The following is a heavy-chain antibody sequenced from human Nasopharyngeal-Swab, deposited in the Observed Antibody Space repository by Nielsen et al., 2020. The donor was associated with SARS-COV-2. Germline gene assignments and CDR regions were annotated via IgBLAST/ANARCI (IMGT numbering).Heavy chain of an antibody. J-gene: IGHJ6*02. CDR1: GGSIGSGGYY. CDR2: IYYSGST. D-gene: IGHD2-2*01. V-gene: IGHV4-31*03. CDR3: AREVVPAAIPYYYYGMDV. Sequence: SETLSLTCTVSGGSIGSGGYYWSWIRQHPGKGLEWIGYIYYSGSTYYNPSLKSRVTISVDTSKNQFSLKLSSVTAADTAVYYCAREVVPAAIPYYYYGMDVWGQGTTVTVSS.